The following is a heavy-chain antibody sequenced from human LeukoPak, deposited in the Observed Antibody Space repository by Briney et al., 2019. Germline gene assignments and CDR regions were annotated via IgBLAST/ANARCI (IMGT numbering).Heavy chain of an antibody. D-gene: IGHD5-12*01. V-gene: IGHV3-9*01. J-gene: IGHJ5*02. CDR3: AKDIQSGLFGWFDP. Sequence: GRSLRLSCAASGFTFDDYAMHWVRQAPGKGLEWVSGISWNSGSIGYADSVKGRFTISRDNAKNSLYLQMNSLRAEDTALYYCAKDIQSGLFGWFDPWGQGTLVTVSS. CDR1: GFTFDDYA. CDR2: ISWNSGSI.